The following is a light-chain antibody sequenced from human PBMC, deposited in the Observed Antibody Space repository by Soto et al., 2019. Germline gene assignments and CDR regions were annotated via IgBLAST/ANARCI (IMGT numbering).Light chain of an antibody. CDR1: SGHSNYA. Sequence: QAVVTQSPSASASLGASVKLTCTLSSGHSNYAIAWHQQQSEKGPRYLMKLNSDGSHSKGDGIPDRFSGSSSGAERYLTISSLQSEDEVDYYCQTWGSGIVVFGGGTKLTVL. V-gene: IGLV4-69*01. CDR2: LNSDGSH. J-gene: IGLJ2*01. CDR3: QTWGSGIVV.